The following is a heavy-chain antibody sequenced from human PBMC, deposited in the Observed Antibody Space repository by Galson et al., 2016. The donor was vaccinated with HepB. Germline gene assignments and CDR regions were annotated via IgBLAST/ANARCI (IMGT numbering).Heavy chain of an antibody. D-gene: IGHD1-26*01. Sequence: SLRLSCAASEFTFSSNWMHWVRQAPGKGLVWVSRINSDGSRTDFADSVKGRFTISRDNAKNTLYLQMNSLRAEDTAVYYWVRSAVGATNAFDIWGQGTMVTVSS. CDR1: EFTFSSNW. J-gene: IGHJ3*02. V-gene: IGHV3-74*01. CDR3: VRSAVGATNAFDI. CDR2: INSDGSRT.